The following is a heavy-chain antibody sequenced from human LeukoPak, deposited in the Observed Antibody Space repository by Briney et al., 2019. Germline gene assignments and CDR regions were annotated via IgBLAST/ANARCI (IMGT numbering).Heavy chain of an antibody. Sequence: PGGSLRLSCAASGFTFSSYWMHWVRQAPGKGLVWVSRINSDGSSTSYADSVKGRFTISRDNAKNTLYLQMNSLRAEDTAVYYCARVVVPAAMPLGVAAAGTGDAFDIWGQGTMVTVSS. CDR2: INSDGSST. D-gene: IGHD2-2*01. V-gene: IGHV3-74*01. J-gene: IGHJ3*02. CDR1: GFTFSSYW. CDR3: ARVVVPAAMPLGVAAAGTGDAFDI.